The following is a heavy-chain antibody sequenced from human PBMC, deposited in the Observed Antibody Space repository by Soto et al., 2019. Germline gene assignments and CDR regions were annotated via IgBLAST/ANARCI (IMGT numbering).Heavy chain of an antibody. CDR3: ARRERGYSYY. CDR2: INPSDGGT. Sequence: QVQLVQSGAEVKEPGASVKVSCKASGYTFTSNYMQWVRQAPGQGLEWMGVINPSDGGTTYTQKFRGRITMTRDTSTSTFYMQLYSLRSEDTAVYYCARRERGYSYYWGQGTLVTVSS. J-gene: IGHJ4*02. V-gene: IGHV1-46*01. D-gene: IGHD5-18*01. CDR1: GYTFTSNY.